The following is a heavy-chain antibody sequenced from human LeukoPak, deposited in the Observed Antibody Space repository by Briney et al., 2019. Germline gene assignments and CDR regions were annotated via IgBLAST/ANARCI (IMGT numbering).Heavy chain of an antibody. CDR1: GGSISSYY. V-gene: IGHV4-59*01. CDR2: IYYSGST. CDR3: ARDGSYYDFWSGEVYYYYYMDV. J-gene: IGHJ6*03. D-gene: IGHD3-3*01. Sequence: PSETLSLTCTVSGGSISSYYWSWIRQPPGKGLEWIGYIYYSGSTNYNPSLKSRVTISVDTSKNQFSLKLSSVTAADTAVYYCARDGSYYDFWSGEVYYYYYMDVWGKGTTVTVSS.